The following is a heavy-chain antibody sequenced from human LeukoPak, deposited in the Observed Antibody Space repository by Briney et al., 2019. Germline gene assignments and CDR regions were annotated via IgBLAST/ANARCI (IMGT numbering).Heavy chain of an antibody. CDR3: LSQGSSGLGDAFDI. D-gene: IGHD5-12*01. CDR2: IKSKTDGGTT. Sequence: PGGSLRLSCAASGFTFSNAWMSWVRQAPGKGLEWVGRIKSKTDGGTTDYSAPGKGRFTSSRDDSKNTMYLQMNSLKTEDTAVYYCLSQGSSGLGDAFDIWGQGTMVTVSS. CDR1: GFTFSNAW. J-gene: IGHJ3*02. V-gene: IGHV3-15*01.